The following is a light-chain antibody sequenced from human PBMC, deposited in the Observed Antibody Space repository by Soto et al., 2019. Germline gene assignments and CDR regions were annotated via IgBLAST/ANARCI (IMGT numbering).Light chain of an antibody. CDR2: GAS. Sequence: EIVMTQSPATLSVSPGERATLSCRASQSVSSNLAWYQQKPGQAPRLLIDGASTRATGIPARFSGSGSGTEFTLTISSLQSEDFAVYYCQQYNNWLRTFGQGTKVEIK. CDR1: QSVSSN. J-gene: IGKJ1*01. V-gene: IGKV3-15*01. CDR3: QQYNNWLRT.